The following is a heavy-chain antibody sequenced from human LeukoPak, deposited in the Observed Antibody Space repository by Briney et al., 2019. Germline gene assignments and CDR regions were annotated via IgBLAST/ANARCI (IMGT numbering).Heavy chain of an antibody. J-gene: IGHJ5*02. CDR1: GGSISSYY. CDR2: IYTSGST. D-gene: IGHD6-13*01. V-gene: IGHV4-4*07. CDR3: ARDLDSINWYGIPPGWFDP. Sequence: SETLSLTCTVSGGSISSYYWSWIRQPAGKGLEWIGRIYTSGSTNYNPSLKSRVTMSLDTSKNQFSLKLSSVTAADTAVYYCARDLDSINWYGIPPGWFDPWGQGILVTVSS.